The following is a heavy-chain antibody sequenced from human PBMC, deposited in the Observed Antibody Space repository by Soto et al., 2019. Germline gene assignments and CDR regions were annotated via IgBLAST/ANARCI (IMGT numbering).Heavy chain of an antibody. CDR2: INPNSGGT. D-gene: IGHD3-16*02. V-gene: IGHV1-2*04. CDR1: GYTFTGYY. J-gene: IGHJ4*02. Sequence: ASVKVSCKASGYTFTGYYMHWVRQAPGQGLEWMGWINPNSGGTNYAQKFQGWVTMTRDTSISTAYMELSRLRSDDTAVYYCARGVITCGGVIVNGLGYWGQGTLVTVSS. CDR3: ARGVITCGGVIVNGLGY.